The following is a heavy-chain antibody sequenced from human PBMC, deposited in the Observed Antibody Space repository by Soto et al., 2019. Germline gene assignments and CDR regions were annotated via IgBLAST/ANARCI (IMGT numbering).Heavy chain of an antibody. D-gene: IGHD1-26*01. Sequence: QVHLVESGAEVKKPGASLRVSCETSGGTSTSYTITWVRQAPGQGLEWMGRIVPTLRITNYAQEFQGRLTITADSSTSTAHIELTSLTSEDTAVYYCPTDKYGAGRVGVHSWGQGTLATVSS. J-gene: IGHJ5*02. CDR1: GGTSTSYT. CDR3: PTDKYGAGRVGVHS. CDR2: IVPTLRIT. V-gene: IGHV1-69*08.